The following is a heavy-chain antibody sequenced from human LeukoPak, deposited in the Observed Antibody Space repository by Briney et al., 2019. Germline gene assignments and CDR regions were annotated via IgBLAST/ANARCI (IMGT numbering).Heavy chain of an antibody. Sequence: PGGSLRLSCAASGFTFSSYSMNWVRQAPGKGLEWVSYISSSSSTIYYADSVKGRFTISRDNAKNSLYLQMNSLRAEDTAVYYCARDPSYYYGSGSYLVDYWGQGTLVTVSS. CDR3: ARDPSYYYGSGSYLVDY. J-gene: IGHJ4*02. CDR2: ISSSSSTI. CDR1: GFTFSSYS. V-gene: IGHV3-48*04. D-gene: IGHD3-10*01.